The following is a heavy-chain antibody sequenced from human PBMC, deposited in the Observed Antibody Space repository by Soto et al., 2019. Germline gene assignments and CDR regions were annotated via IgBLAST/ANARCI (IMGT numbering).Heavy chain of an antibody. J-gene: IGHJ4*02. CDR2: IHAGNGNT. Sequence: GASVKVSCKASGYTFASYTVHWVRQAPGQRLEWMGWIHAGNGNTKYSQRFQDKITITRGTSATTVFMEMSSLTFEDTAVYYCARRIDPDYWGQGTLVTVSS. CDR1: GYTFASYT. V-gene: IGHV1-3*01. CDR3: ARRIDPDY. D-gene: IGHD1-26*01.